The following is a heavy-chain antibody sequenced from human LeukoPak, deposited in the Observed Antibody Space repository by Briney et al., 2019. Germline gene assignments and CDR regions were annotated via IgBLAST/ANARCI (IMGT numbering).Heavy chain of an antibody. Sequence: ASVKVSCKASGYTFTGYYMHWVRQAPGQGLEWMGWINPNSGDPNYAQSFQGRVTMTRDTSISTAYMELSSLRSDDTAVYYCARDVKDWGQGTLVTVSS. CDR3: ARDVKD. CDR2: INPNSGDP. J-gene: IGHJ4*02. V-gene: IGHV1-2*02. CDR1: GYTFTGYY.